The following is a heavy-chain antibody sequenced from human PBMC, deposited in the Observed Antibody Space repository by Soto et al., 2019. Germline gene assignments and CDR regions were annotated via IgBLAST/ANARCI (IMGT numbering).Heavy chain of an antibody. CDR3: ARCRGSSWYYGMDV. J-gene: IGHJ6*02. V-gene: IGHV1-3*01. CDR2: INAGIGNT. CDR1: GGTFTSDT. D-gene: IGHD6-13*01. Sequence: ASVKVSCKSSGGTFTSDTISWVRQAPGQRLEWMGWINAGIGNTKYSQKFQGRVTISGDTSARTTYMELSSLRSEDTAVYYCARCRGSSWYYGMDVWGQGTTVTVSS.